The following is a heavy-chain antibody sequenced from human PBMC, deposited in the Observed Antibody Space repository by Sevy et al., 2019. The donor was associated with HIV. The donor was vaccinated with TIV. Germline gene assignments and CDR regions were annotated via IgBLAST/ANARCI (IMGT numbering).Heavy chain of an antibody. CDR3: AKDGQPYYDILTGYYKTQRYYFDY. V-gene: IGHV3-23*01. CDR2: ISGSGGST. J-gene: IGHJ4*02. D-gene: IGHD3-9*01. CDR1: GFTFSSYA. Sequence: GGSLRLSCAASGFTFSSYAMSWFRQAPGKGLEWVSTISGSGGSTYYADSVKGRFTISRDNSKNTLYLQMNSLRAEDTAVYYCAKDGQPYYDILTGYYKTQRYYFDYWGQRTLVTVSS.